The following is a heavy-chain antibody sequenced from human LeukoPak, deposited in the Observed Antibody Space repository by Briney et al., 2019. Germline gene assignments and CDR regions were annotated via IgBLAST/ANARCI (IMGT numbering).Heavy chain of an antibody. CDR2: IDSSNKYM. CDR3: ARVSYCSGGSCTYFDH. J-gene: IGHJ4*02. D-gene: IGHD2-15*01. V-gene: IGHV3-21*06. CDR1: EFTFSNYG. Sequence: GGSLRLSCAASEFTFSNYGMTWVRQAPGKGLEWVSSIDSSNKYMYYADSLKGRFTISRDNAQNSLYLQMNSLRAEDTAVYYCARVSYCSGGSCTYFDHWGQGTLVTLS.